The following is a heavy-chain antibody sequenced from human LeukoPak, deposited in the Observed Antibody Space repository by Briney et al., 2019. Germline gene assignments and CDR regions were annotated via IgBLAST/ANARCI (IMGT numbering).Heavy chain of an antibody. D-gene: IGHD3-10*01. V-gene: IGHV1-2*02. CDR1: GYTFTGYY. Sequence: ASVKVSCKASGYTFTGYYMHWVRQAPGQGLEWMGWINPNSGGTNYAQKFQGRVTMTRDTSISTAYMELSRLRSDDTAVYYCSRDSSLVRGVIIPFDYWGQGTLVTVSS. CDR2: INPNSGGT. CDR3: SRDSSLVRGVIIPFDY. J-gene: IGHJ4*02.